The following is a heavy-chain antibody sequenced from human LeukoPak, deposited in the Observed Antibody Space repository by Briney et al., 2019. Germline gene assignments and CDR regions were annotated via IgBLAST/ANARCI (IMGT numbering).Heavy chain of an antibody. D-gene: IGHD7-27*01. CDR1: GGSISRSYYY. CDR2: IYYSGNT. V-gene: IGHV4-39*07. Sequence: SETLSLTCTVSGGSISRSYYYWGWIRQPPGKGLEWIGTIYYSGNTFYNPSLKSRVTISVDTSKNQFSLKLSSVTAADTAVYYCARGGTSGPGDWGQGTLVTVSS. J-gene: IGHJ4*02. CDR3: ARGGTSGPGD.